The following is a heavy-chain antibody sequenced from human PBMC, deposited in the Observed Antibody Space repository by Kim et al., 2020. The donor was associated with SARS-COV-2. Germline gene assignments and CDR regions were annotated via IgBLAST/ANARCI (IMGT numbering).Heavy chain of an antibody. D-gene: IGHD3-22*01. CDR3: ARGRYYYDSSGYWGFDY. Sequence: SETLSLTCAVYGGSFSGYYWSWIRQPPGKVLEWIGEINHSGSTNYNPSLKSRVTISVDTSKNQFSLNLSSVTAADTAVYYCARGRYYYDSSGYWGFDYWGQGTLVTVSS. J-gene: IGHJ4*02. CDR2: INHSGST. CDR1: GGSFSGYY. V-gene: IGHV4-34*01.